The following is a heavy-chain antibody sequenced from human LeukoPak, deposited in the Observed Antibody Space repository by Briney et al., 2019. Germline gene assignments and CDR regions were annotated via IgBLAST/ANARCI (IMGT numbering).Heavy chain of an antibody. J-gene: IGHJ4*02. D-gene: IGHD5-18*01. CDR3: AKEGHPPRDSIQLWFVDY. V-gene: IGHV3-30*18. CDR2: ISNGGSNK. Sequence: PGGSLRLSCAASGFTFSSYAMSWVRQAPGKGLEWVAAISNGGSNKYYADSVKGRFTISRDNSKNTLYLQMDSLRGEDTAVYYCAKEGHPPRDSIQLWFVDYWGQGTLVTVSS. CDR1: GFTFSSYA.